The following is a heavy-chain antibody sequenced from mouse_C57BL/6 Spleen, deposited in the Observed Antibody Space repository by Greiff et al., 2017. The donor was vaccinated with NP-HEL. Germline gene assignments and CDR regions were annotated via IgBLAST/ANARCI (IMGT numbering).Heavy chain of an antibody. CDR3: ARGGAQATWFAY. J-gene: IGHJ3*01. Sequence: EVQLQQSGPGLVKPSQSLSLTCSVTGYSITSGYYWNWIRQFPGNKLEWMGYISYDGSNNYNPSLKNRISITRDTSKNQFFLKLNSVTTEDTATYYCARGGAQATWFAYWGQGTLVTVSA. CDR2: ISYDGSN. V-gene: IGHV3-6*01. CDR1: GYSITSGYY. D-gene: IGHD3-2*02.